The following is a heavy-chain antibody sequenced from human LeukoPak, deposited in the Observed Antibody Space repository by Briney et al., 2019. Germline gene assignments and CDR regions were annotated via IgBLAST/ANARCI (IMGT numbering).Heavy chain of an antibody. CDR3: AKDISGYSYGHIDY. V-gene: IGHV3-9*01. CDR1: GFTFDDYA. J-gene: IGHJ4*02. Sequence: GGSLRLSCAASGFTFDDYAMHWVRQAPGKGLEWVSGISWNSGSIGYADSVKGRFTISRDNAKNSLYLQMNSLRAEDTALYYCAKDISGYSYGHIDYWGQGTLVTVSS. D-gene: IGHD5-18*01. CDR2: ISWNSGSI.